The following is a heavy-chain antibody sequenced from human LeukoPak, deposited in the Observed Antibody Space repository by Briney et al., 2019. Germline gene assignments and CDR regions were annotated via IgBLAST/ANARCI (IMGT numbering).Heavy chain of an antibody. CDR2: IIPIFGTA. J-gene: IGHJ5*02. V-gene: IGHV1-69*13. Sequence: SVKVSCKASGCTFSSYAISWVRQAPGQGLEWMGGIIPIFGTANYAQKFQGRVTITADESTSTAYMELSSLRSEDTAVYYCARDWWKVTSLAVAGSNWFDPWGQGTLVTVSS. D-gene: IGHD6-19*01. CDR1: GCTFSSYA. CDR3: ARDWWKVTSLAVAGSNWFDP.